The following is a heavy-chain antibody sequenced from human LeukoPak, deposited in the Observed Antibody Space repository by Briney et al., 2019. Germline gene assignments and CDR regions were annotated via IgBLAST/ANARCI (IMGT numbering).Heavy chain of an antibody. CDR1: GGSMSSHY. Sequence: SETLSLTCTVSGGSMSSHYWSWIRQPPGKGLEWIGYVYYSGTTNYNPSLRSRVTISVDTSKNQFSLKLSSVTAADTAVYYCARGGIQLWSNNWVDPWGQGILVTVSS. V-gene: IGHV4-59*11. D-gene: IGHD5-18*01. CDR3: ARGGIQLWSNNWVDP. J-gene: IGHJ5*02. CDR2: VYYSGTT.